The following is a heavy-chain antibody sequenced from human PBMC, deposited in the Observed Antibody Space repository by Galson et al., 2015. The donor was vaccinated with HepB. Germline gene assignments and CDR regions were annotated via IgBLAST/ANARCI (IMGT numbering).Heavy chain of an antibody. CDR1: GFTFSSYW. Sequence: SLRLSCAASGFTFSSYWMSWVRQAPGKGLEWVANIKQDGSEKYYVDSVKGRFTISRDNAKNSLYLQMNSLRAEDTAVYYCARGRLAAAGFVHEGPQRWSAPDYWGQGTLVTVSS. D-gene: IGHD6-13*01. V-gene: IGHV3-7*03. CDR3: ARGRLAAAGFVHEGPQRWSAPDY. CDR2: IKQDGSEK. J-gene: IGHJ4*02.